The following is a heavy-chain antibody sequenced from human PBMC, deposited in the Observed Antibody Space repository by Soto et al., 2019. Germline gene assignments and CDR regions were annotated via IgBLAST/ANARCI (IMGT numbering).Heavy chain of an antibody. V-gene: IGHV1-18*01. CDR1: GYTFTSYG. J-gene: IGHJ4*02. CDR3: ARDPVAVTYFDY. D-gene: IGHD6-19*01. Sequence: ASVKVSCKASGYTFTSYGINWVRQAPGQGLEWMGWISTYNGNTNFAQKLQGRVTMTTDTSTSTANIELRSLRSDDTAVFYCARDPVAVTYFDYWGQGTLVTVS. CDR2: ISTYNGNT.